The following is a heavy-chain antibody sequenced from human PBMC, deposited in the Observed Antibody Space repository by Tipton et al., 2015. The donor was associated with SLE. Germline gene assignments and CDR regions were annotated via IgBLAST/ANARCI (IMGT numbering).Heavy chain of an antibody. D-gene: IGHD6-19*01. CDR1: GLTFRNFG. J-gene: IGHJ4*02. CDR3: AKEEPQWLVQGAFDF. V-gene: IGHV3-30*18. CDR2: MWSDGSNE. Sequence: QLVQSGGGVVQPGRSLRPSCAASGLTFRNFGMHWVRQVPGKGLEWVAVMWSDGSNEFYADAVKGRFTISRENSKNTLYLQMNSLRAEDTAGYFCAKEEPQWLVQGAFDFWGQGTLVTVSS.